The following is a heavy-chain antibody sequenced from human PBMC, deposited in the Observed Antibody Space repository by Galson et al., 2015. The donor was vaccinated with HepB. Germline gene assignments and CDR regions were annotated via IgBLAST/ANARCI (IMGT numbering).Heavy chain of an antibody. D-gene: IGHD1-7*01. CDR3: ARDSRLELHLNNYYSYGMDV. CDR1: GYEFNKYG. J-gene: IGHJ6*02. CDR2: VSGYDGSA. V-gene: IGHV1-18*01. Sequence: KVSCKASGYEFNKYGLSWVRQAPGQGLEWMGWVSGYDGSANYAPKFQGRVTMTTEKSTGTAYMEMRSLRSDDTAVYYCARDSRLELHLNNYYSYGMDVWGQGTAVTVS.